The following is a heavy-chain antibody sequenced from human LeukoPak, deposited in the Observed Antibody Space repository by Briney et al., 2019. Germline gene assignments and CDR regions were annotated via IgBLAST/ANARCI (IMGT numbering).Heavy chain of an antibody. V-gene: IGHV1-69*13. CDR2: IIPIFGTA. CDR3: ARVAAVAGTVNYYYGMDV. CDR1: GYTFTSYG. D-gene: IGHD6-19*01. Sequence: SVKVSCKASGYTFTSYGISWVRQAPGQGLEWMGGIIPIFGTANYAQKFQGRVTITADESTSTAYMELSSLRSEDTAVYYCARVAAVAGTVNYYYGMDVWGQGTTVTVSS. J-gene: IGHJ6*02.